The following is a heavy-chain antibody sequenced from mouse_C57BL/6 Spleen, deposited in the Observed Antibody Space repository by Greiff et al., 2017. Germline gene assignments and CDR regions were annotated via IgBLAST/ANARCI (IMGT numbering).Heavy chain of an antibody. J-gene: IGHJ2*01. CDR2: IYPGDGDT. Sequence: LVESGAELVKPGASVKISCKASGYAFSSYWRNWVKQRPGKGLEWIGQIYPGDGDTNYNGKFKGKATLTADKSSSTAYMQLSSLTSEDSAVYFCARDLTTVVALDYWGQGTTLTVSS. D-gene: IGHD1-1*01. CDR3: ARDLTTVVALDY. V-gene: IGHV1-80*01. CDR1: GYAFSSYW.